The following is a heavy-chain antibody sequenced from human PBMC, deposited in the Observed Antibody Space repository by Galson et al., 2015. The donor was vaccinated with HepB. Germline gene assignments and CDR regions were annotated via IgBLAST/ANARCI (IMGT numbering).Heavy chain of an antibody. V-gene: IGHV4-39*01. D-gene: IGHD6-13*01. J-gene: IGHJ5*02. Sequence: SETLSLTCTVSGGSISSSSYYWGWIRQPPGKGLEWIGSIYYSGSTYYNPSLKSRVTISVDTSKNQFSLKLSSVTAADTAVYYCATGPGIAAAGTGWFDPWGQGTLVTVSS. CDR3: ATGPGIAAAGTGWFDP. CDR1: GGSISSSSYY. CDR2: IYYSGST.